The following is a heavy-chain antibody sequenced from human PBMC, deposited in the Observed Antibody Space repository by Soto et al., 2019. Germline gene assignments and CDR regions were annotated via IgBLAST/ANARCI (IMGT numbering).Heavy chain of an antibody. D-gene: IGHD1-26*01. CDR3: ARSGEHPLAY. CDR2: STHTGNT. CDR1: GYAFAHYV. Sequence: TSVKVSWKTSGYAFAHYVMNWVRQAPGHGLEWMGFSTHTGNTNYAQNFQGRVVLTTDTSTSTAYMEVTSLRSDDTAVYYCARSGEHPLAYWGQGTPATVS. V-gene: IGHV1-18*01. J-gene: IGHJ4*02.